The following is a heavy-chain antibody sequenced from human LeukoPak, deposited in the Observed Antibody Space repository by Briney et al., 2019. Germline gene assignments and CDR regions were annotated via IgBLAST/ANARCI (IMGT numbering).Heavy chain of an antibody. Sequence: SDTLSLTCTVSGDSISSGFFWGWIRQSPGKGLEWIGSVYRTGNTYYEASLKSRVTISVDTSRNQFSLELRSVTAADTAMYYCARGKDLPPPPGIGAGPRLTWFDPWGQGTRVTVSS. D-gene: IGHD6-13*01. CDR2: VYRTGNT. CDR3: ARGKDLPPPPGIGAGPRLTWFDP. J-gene: IGHJ5*02. CDR1: GDSISSGFF. V-gene: IGHV4-38-2*02.